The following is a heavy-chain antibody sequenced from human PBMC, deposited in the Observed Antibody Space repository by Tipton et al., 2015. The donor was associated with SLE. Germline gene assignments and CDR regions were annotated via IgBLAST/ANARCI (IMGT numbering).Heavy chain of an antibody. J-gene: IGHJ4*02. CDR3: ARRVTVAGFFDY. CDR1: GVSISSHY. CDR2: IYFSGFT. Sequence: TLSLTCTVSGVSISSHYWTWIRQPPGEGLEWIGYIYFSGFTNYNPPLKSRVTMSVDTSKNQFSLKVTSVTAADTAVYYCARRVTVAGFFDYWGQGTLVAVSA. D-gene: IGHD6-19*01. V-gene: IGHV4-59*11.